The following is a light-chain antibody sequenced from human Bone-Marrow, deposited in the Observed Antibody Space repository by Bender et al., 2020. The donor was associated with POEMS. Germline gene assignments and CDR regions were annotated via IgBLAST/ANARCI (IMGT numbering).Light chain of an antibody. CDR2: EVN. Sequence: HSALTQPPSASGSPGQSVTISCTGTSSDVGVYDYVSWYQQHPGKAPKLMIYEVNRRPSGVPDRFSGSKSGNTASLTVSGLQADDEADYYCSSYAGSSTFVFGTGTTDTVL. CDR3: SSYAGSSTFV. CDR1: SSDVGVYDY. J-gene: IGLJ1*01. V-gene: IGLV2-8*01.